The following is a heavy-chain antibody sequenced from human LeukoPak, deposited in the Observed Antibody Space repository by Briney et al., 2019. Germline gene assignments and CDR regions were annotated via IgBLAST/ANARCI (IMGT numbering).Heavy chain of an antibody. V-gene: IGHV3-7*01. CDR2: IKHDESEK. J-gene: IGHJ4*02. D-gene: IGHD3-16*01. CDR3: PSRLDD. CDR1: GFSFNSDW. Sequence: QSGGSLRLSCAASGFSFNSDWMDWVRQAPGKGQEWVANIKHDESEKNYLDSVKGRFTISRDNAQNSLYLQMNGMRVEDTAVYYCPSRLDDWGQGTLVTVSS.